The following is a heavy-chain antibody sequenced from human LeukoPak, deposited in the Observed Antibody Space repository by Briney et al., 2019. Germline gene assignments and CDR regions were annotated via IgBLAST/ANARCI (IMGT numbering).Heavy chain of an antibody. V-gene: IGHV3-48*03. D-gene: IGHD3-16*01. CDR3: ERAVRSIWGYYFDY. CDR2: ISSSGSTK. Sequence: PGGSLRLSCAASGFTFSSYEMNWVRQAPGKGLEWVSDISSSGSTKYYADSVKGRFTISRDNAKNSLYLQMNSLRAEDTAVYYCERAVRSIWGYYFDYWGQGTLVTVSS. CDR1: GFTFSSYE. J-gene: IGHJ4*02.